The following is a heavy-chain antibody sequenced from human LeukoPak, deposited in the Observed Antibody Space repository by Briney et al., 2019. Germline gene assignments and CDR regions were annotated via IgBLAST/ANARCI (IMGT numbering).Heavy chain of an antibody. CDR2: IYPADSDI. CDR1: GYSINNYW. Sequence: GESLKISCKGSGYSINNYWIAWVRQMPGKGLEWMGIIYPADSDIRYSPSFQGQVTISADKSISTVYLQWNSLKASDTAMYYCARQEYCSGASCYTWFDPWGRGTLVTVSS. CDR3: ARQEYCSGASCYTWFDP. V-gene: IGHV5-51*01. J-gene: IGHJ5*02. D-gene: IGHD2-15*01.